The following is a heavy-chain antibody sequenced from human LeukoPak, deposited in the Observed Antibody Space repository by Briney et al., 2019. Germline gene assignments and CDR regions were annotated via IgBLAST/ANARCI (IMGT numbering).Heavy chain of an antibody. J-gene: IGHJ3*02. CDR3: ARDHWGYLTNDAFDI. CDR2: INHSGST. Sequence: SETLSLTCAVYGGSFSGYYWSWIRQPPGKGLEWIGEINHSGSTNYNPSLKSRVTISVDTSKNQFSLKLSSVTAADTAVYYCARDHWGYLTNDAFDIWGQGTMVTVSS. V-gene: IGHV4-34*01. D-gene: IGHD7-27*01. CDR1: GGSFSGYY.